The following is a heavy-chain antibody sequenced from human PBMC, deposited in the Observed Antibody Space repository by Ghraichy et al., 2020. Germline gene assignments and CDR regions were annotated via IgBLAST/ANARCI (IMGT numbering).Heavy chain of an antibody. J-gene: IGHJ4*02. CDR3: AKGTSLVVIAIPKAPFDR. CDR1: GFTFSAYA. Sequence: GGSLRLSCVASGFTFSAYAMSWVRQAPGQGLEWVAGTSGNGGETKYADSVRGRFIISRDNSRNTVYLQITSLRAEDTAVYYCAKGTSLVVIAIPKAPFDRWGQGTQVTVSS. CDR2: TSGNGGET. D-gene: IGHD2-21*01. V-gene: IGHV3-23*01.